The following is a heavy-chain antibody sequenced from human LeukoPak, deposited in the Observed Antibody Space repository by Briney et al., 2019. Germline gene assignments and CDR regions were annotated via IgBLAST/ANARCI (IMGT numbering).Heavy chain of an antibody. D-gene: IGHD3-3*01. V-gene: IGHV3-7*01. CDR2: IKQDGSEK. CDR3: ARDVIVLRFLGLFDY. J-gene: IGHJ4*02. CDR1: AITFSTYA. Sequence: GGSLRLSCAASAITFSTYAMSWVRQAPGRGLEWVANIKQDGSEKYYVDSVKGRFTISRDNTKNSLYLQMNSLRAEDTAVYYCARDVIVLRFLGLFDYWGQGTLVTVSS.